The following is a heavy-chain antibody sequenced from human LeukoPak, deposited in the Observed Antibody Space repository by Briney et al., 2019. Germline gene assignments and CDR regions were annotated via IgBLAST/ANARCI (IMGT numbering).Heavy chain of an antibody. CDR2: EDGGP. D-gene: IGHD3-22*01. Sequence: ASVRVSCKVSGYTLTELSIHWVRQAPGKGLEWMGGEDGGPIYAQKFQGRVTMTEDTSTDTAYMDVSSLRSEDTAVYYCARSRLHAKIGLWRSSYYDSSGWSFDIWGQGTMVTVSS. J-gene: IGHJ3*02. V-gene: IGHV1-24*01. CDR1: GYTLTELS. CDR3: ARSRLHAKIGLWRSSYYDSSGWSFDI.